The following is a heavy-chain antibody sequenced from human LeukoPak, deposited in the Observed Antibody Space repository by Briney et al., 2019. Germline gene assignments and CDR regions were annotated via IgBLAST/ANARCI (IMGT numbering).Heavy chain of an antibody. D-gene: IGHD6-19*01. CDR2: ISGNGTYI. V-gene: IGHV3-23*01. CDR3: AKAVASGRSFDY. Sequence: PGGSLRLSCAASGFTFTTYAMSWVRQAPGRGLEWVSAISGNGTYIYYADSVRGRFTVSRDNSKTTLYLQMNSLRGEDTAVYYCAKAVASGRSFDYWAQGTLVTVSS. J-gene: IGHJ4*02. CDR1: GFTFTTYA.